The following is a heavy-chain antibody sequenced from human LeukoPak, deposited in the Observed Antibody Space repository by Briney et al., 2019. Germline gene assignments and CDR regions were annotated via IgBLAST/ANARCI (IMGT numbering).Heavy chain of an antibody. V-gene: IGHV4-34*01. CDR3: ARYYLQWLARSTNWFDP. D-gene: IGHD6-19*01. CDR2: INHSGST. J-gene: IGHJ5*02. Sequence: SETLSLTCAVYGGSFSGYYWSWIRQPPGKGLEWIGEINHSGSTNYNPSLKSRVAISVDTSKNQFSLKLSSVTAADTAVYYCARYYLQWLARSTNWFDPWGQGTLVTVSS. CDR1: GGSFSGYY.